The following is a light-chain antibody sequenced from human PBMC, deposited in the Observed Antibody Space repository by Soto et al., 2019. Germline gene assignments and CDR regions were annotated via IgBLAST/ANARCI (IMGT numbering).Light chain of an antibody. CDR1: QSVGTY. J-gene: IGKJ4*01. V-gene: IGKV3-11*01. CDR3: QQRTNWPPLT. Sequence: EILLTQSPATLSLSPGDRATLSCRASQSVGTYLAWYQQKPGQAPRRLIYDASNRATGIPARFSGSGSGTDFTLTISSLEPEDFAVYYCQQRTNWPPLTFGGGTKVEIK. CDR2: DAS.